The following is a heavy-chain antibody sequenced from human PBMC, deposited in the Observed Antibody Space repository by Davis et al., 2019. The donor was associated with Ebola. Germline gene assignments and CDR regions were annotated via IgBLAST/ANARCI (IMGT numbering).Heavy chain of an antibody. CDR2: INQDGSQI. Sequence: PGGSLRLSCAASGFTFSNYWMSWLRQAPGRGLEWVANINQDGSQINYVDSVRGRFTISRDNAKNALYLQMNSLRAEDTAVYYCARDKAAAAGTWFDPWGQGTLVTVSS. CDR1: GFTFSNYW. J-gene: IGHJ5*02. D-gene: IGHD6-13*01. V-gene: IGHV3-7*01. CDR3: ARDKAAAAGTWFDP.